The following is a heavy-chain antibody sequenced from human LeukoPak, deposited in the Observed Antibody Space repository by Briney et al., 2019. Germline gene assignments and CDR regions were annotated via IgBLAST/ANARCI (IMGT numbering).Heavy chain of an antibody. Sequence: SVKVSCKASGGTFSSYSISWVRQAPGQGLEWMGGIIPIFGTADYAQKFQGRVTITADKSTSTAYMELSSLRSEDTAVYYCASLRDGYNHLFDYWGQGTLVTVSS. CDR1: GGTFSSYS. CDR3: ASLRDGYNHLFDY. J-gene: IGHJ4*02. CDR2: IIPIFGTA. D-gene: IGHD5-24*01. V-gene: IGHV1-69*06.